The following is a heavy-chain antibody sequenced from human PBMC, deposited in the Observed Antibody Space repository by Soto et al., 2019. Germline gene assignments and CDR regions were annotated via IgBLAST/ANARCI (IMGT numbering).Heavy chain of an antibody. CDR3: ASRREYYYDSSGFVDWFDP. CDR1: GGTFSSYA. Sequence: QVQLVQSGAEVKKPGSSVKVSCKASGGTFSSYAISWVRQAPGQGLEWMGGIIHIFGTANYAQKFQGRVTITADESTSTAYMELSSLRSEDTAVYYCASRREYYYDSSGFVDWFDPWGQGTLVTVSS. D-gene: IGHD3-22*01. J-gene: IGHJ5*02. CDR2: IIHIFGTA. V-gene: IGHV1-69*01.